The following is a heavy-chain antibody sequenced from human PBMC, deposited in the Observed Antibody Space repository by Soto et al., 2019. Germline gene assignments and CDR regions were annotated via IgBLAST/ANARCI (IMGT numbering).Heavy chain of an antibody. CDR2: IYYSGST. Sequence: PSETLSLTCTVSGGSISSSSYYWGWILQPPGKGLEWIGSIYYSGSTYYNPSLKSRVTISVDTSKNQFSLKLSSVTAADTAVYYCARGRWYDHEFEAFDIWGQGTMVTVS. CDR3: ARGRWYDHEFEAFDI. D-gene: IGHD6-13*01. V-gene: IGHV4-39*01. CDR1: GGSISSSSYY. J-gene: IGHJ3*02.